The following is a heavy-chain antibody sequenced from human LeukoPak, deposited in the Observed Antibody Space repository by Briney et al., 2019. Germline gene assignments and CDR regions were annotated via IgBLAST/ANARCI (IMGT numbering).Heavy chain of an antibody. CDR2: ISSSSSYI. J-gene: IGHJ6*03. D-gene: IGHD3-9*01. Sequence: PGGSLRLSCAASGFTFSSYSMNWDRQAPGKGLEWVSSISSSSSYIYYADSVKGRLTISRDNAKNSLYLQMNSLRAEDTAVYYCARADILTGSGDYYYMDVWGKGTTVTISS. CDR3: ARADILTGSGDYYYMDV. CDR1: GFTFSSYS. V-gene: IGHV3-21*01.